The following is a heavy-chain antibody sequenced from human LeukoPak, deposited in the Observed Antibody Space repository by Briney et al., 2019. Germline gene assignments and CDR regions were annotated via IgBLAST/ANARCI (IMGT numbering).Heavy chain of an antibody. V-gene: IGHV3-49*03. CDR1: GFTFGDYA. Sequence: PGGSLRLSCTASGFTFGDYAMSWFRQAPGKGLEWVGFIRSKAYGGTTEYAASVTGRFTISRDDSTSIAYLQMNSLKTEDTAVYYCTNLMITFGGVIVALPDYWGQGTLVTVSS. CDR3: TNLMITFGGVIVALPDY. CDR2: IRSKAYGGTT. J-gene: IGHJ4*02. D-gene: IGHD3-16*02.